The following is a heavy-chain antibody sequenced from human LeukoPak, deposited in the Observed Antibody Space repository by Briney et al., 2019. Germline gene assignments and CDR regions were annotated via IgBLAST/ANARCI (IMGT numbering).Heavy chain of an antibody. V-gene: IGHV3-23*01. CDR3: AKRDHYDSSGYAPLFQH. J-gene: IGHJ1*01. D-gene: IGHD3-22*01. CDR1: GFMFTGYS. Sequence: GGSLRLSCAASGFMFTGYSMTWVRQAPGKGLEGVSGISGSGGITNYADSVKGRFTISRDNSKNTLYLQMNSLRAEDTAVYYCAKRDHYDSSGYAPLFQHWGQGTLVTVSS. CDR2: ISGSGGIT.